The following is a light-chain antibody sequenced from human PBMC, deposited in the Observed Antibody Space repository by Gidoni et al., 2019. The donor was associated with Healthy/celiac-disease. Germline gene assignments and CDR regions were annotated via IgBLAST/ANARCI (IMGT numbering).Light chain of an antibody. V-gene: IGKV3-11*01. Sequence: EIVFTQSPATLSLSPGERATLSCRASQSVSSYLAWYQQKPGQAPRLLIYDASNRATGIPARFSGRGSGTDFTITISSREPEDFAVYYCQKRSNWPYTFXQXTKLEIK. J-gene: IGKJ2*01. CDR2: DAS. CDR1: QSVSSY. CDR3: QKRSNWPYT.